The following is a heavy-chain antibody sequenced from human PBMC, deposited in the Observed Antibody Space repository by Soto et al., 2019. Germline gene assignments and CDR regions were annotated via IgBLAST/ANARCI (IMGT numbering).Heavy chain of an antibody. CDR3: TTGAIVATTYYFYYYGMDV. D-gene: IGHD5-12*01. CDR2: IKSKTDGGTT. J-gene: IGHJ6*02. Sequence: GGSLRLSCAASGFTFSNAWMSWVRQAPGKGLEWVGRIKSKTDGGTTDYAAPVKGRFTISRDDSKNTLYLQMNSLKTEDTAVYYCTTGAIVATTYYFYYYGMDVWGQGTTVTVSS. CDR1: GFTFSNAW. V-gene: IGHV3-15*01.